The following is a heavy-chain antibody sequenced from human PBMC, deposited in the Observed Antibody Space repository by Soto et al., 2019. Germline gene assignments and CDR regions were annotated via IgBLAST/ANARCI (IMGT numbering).Heavy chain of an antibody. J-gene: IGHJ3*02. CDR3: ARGSGENWTAVSPAFDI. D-gene: IGHD1-1*01. V-gene: IGHV4-59*01. CDR1: GGSISSYY. Sequence: SETLSLTCTVSGGSISSYYRSWIRQPPGKGLEWVGNIYHSGSTNYNPSLKTRVTISVDTSKIHFSLKLISLAAAYTAVYYCARGSGENWTAVSPAFDIWGQGTMVTVSS. CDR2: IYHSGST.